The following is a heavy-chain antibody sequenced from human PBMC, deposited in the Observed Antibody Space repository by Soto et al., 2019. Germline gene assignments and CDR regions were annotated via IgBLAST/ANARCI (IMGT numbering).Heavy chain of an antibody. Sequence: EVQLVESGGGLVKPGGSLRLSCAASRFTFSNAWMSWVRQAPGKGLEWVGRIKSKTDGGTTDYAAPVKGRFTISRDDSKNTLFLQMNSLKTEDTAMYYCTTGLGYCSITSCYGNWFDPWGQGTLVTVSS. J-gene: IGHJ5*02. CDR2: IKSKTDGGTT. V-gene: IGHV3-15*01. CDR1: RFTFSNAW. CDR3: TTGLGYCSITSCYGNWFDP. D-gene: IGHD2-2*01.